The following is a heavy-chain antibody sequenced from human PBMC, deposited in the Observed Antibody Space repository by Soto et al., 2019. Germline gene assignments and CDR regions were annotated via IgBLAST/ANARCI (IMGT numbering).Heavy chain of an antibody. Sequence: MGWISTYNGNTKYAQKFQERVTMTADTSTNTAHMELRSLRSDDTAMYYCARGYYDSSGPFDYWGQGTLVTVSS. CDR3: ARGYYDSSGPFDY. J-gene: IGHJ4*02. D-gene: IGHD3-22*01. V-gene: IGHV1-18*01. CDR2: ISTYNGNT.